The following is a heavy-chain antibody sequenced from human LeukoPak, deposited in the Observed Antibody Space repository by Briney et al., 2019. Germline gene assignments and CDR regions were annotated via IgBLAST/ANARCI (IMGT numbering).Heavy chain of an antibody. CDR1: GFTFSNFA. J-gene: IGHJ4*02. V-gene: IGHV3-23*01. CDR3: AKTRARQDATSGSIDY. CDR2: VSGSGGLT. D-gene: IGHD3-22*01. Sequence: PGGSLRLTCAASGFTFSNFAMSWVRHAPGKGLEWVSAVSGSGGLTSYADSVKGRFTISRDNSKNTPDLQMNSLRVDDTAVYYCAKTRARQDATSGSIDYWGQGTLATVSS.